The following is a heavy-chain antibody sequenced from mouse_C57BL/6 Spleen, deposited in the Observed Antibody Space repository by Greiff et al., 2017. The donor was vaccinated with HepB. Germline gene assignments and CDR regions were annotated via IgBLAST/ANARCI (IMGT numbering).Heavy chain of an antibody. J-gene: IGHJ2*01. CDR1: GFNIKDYY. Sequence: VQLQHSGAELVRPGASVKLSCTASGFNIKDYYMHWVKQRPEQGLEWIGRIDPEDGDTEYAPKFQAKATMTADTSSNTAYLQLSSLTSEDTAVYYCTRWLLPYYFDYWGQGTTLTVSS. V-gene: IGHV14-1*01. D-gene: IGHD2-3*01. CDR3: TRWLLPYYFDY. CDR2: IDPEDGDT.